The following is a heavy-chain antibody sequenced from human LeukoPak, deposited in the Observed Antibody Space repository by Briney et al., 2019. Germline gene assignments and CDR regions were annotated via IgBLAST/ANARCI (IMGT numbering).Heavy chain of an antibody. CDR1: GFTFSSYA. CDR2: ISGSGGST. D-gene: IGHD6-13*01. Sequence: GGSLRLSCAASGFTFSSYAMSWVRQAPGKGLEWVSAISGSGGSTHYADSVKGRFTISRDNSKNTLYLQMKSLRAEDTAVYYCAKNWVASSWFNWFDPWGQGTLVTVSS. J-gene: IGHJ5*01. CDR3: AKNWVASSWFNWFDP. V-gene: IGHV3-23*01.